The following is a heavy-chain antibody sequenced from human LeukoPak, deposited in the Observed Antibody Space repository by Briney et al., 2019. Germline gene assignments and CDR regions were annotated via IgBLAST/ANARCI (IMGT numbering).Heavy chain of an antibody. V-gene: IGHV3-21*01. Sequence: GGSLRLSCAASGFTFSSYSMNWVRQAPGKGLEWVSSISSSSSYIYYADSVKGRFTISRDNAKNSLYLQMNSLRAEDTAVYYCAREISYLYHDSSGYSDYWGQGTLVTVSS. CDR1: GFTFSSYS. CDR3: AREISYLYHDSSGYSDY. D-gene: IGHD3-22*01. CDR2: ISSSSSYI. J-gene: IGHJ4*02.